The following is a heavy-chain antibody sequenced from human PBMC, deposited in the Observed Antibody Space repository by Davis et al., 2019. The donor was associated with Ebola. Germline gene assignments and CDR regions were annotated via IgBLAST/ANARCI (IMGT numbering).Heavy chain of an antibody. CDR1: GFTFSSYA. J-gene: IGHJ3*02. Sequence: GGSLRLSCAASGFTFSSYAMSWVRQAPGKGLEWVSTISGSGGSTYYAASVKGRFIISRDNSKNTLYLQMNSLRVEDTAVYYCAKEHAVADDAFDIWGQGTRVTVSS. CDR2: ISGSGGST. D-gene: IGHD6-19*01. V-gene: IGHV3-23*01. CDR3: AKEHAVADDAFDI.